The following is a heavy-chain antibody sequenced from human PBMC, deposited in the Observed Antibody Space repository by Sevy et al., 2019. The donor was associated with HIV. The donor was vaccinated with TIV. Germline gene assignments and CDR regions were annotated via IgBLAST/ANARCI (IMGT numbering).Heavy chain of an antibody. CDR3: VLIRWELLYYFDY. D-gene: IGHD1-26*01. J-gene: IGHJ4*02. Sequence: ASVNVSCKASGYTFTSYGISWVRQAPGQGLEWMGWISAYNGNTNYAQKLQGRVTMTTDTSTSTAYMELRSLRSDDTAVYYCVLIRWELLYYFDYWGQGTLVTVSS. CDR1: GYTFTSYG. V-gene: IGHV1-18*01. CDR2: ISAYNGNT.